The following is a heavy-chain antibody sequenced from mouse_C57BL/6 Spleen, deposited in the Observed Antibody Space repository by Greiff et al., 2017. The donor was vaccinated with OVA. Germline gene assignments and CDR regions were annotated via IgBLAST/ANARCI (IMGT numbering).Heavy chain of an antibody. CDR1: GYTFTDYY. D-gene: IGHD1-1*01. CDR3: ARGDYYGSRRGFAY. V-gene: IGHV1-75*01. Sequence: QVQLKESGPELVKPGASVKISCKASGYTFTDYYINWVKQRPGQGLEWIGWIFPGSGSTYYNEKFKGKATLTVDKSSSTAYMLLSSLTSEDSAVYFCARGDYYGSRRGFAYWGQGTLVTVSA. CDR2: IFPGSGST. J-gene: IGHJ3*01.